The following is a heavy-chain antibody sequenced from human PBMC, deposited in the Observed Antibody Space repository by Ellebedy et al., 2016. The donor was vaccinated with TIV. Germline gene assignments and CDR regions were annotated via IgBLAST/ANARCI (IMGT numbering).Heavy chain of an antibody. D-gene: IGHD3-22*01. V-gene: IGHV3-13*04. CDR3: AKRGVLSEYNSDTSGYYHFFES. J-gene: IGHJ4*02. CDR1: GFTLSTND. Sequence: GGSLRLSXAASGFTLSTNDMHWVPKVAGKGLEWVSVLGPAGDTFYSGSVKGRFTISRDNSKNMVYLQMTSLRAEDTAVYFCAKRGVLSEYNSDTSGYYHFFESWGQGTLVTVSS. CDR2: LGPAGDT.